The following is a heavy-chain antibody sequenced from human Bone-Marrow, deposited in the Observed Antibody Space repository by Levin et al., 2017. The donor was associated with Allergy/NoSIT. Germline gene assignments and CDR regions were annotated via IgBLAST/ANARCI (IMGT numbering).Heavy chain of an antibody. D-gene: IGHD1-20*01. Sequence: SVKVSCKASGGTFSSYAISWVRQAPGQGLEWMGGIIPIFGTANYAQKFQGRVTITADESTSTAYMELSSLRSEDTAVYYCASFYRITGTTRNWFDPWGQGTLVTVSS. CDR2: IIPIFGTA. CDR3: ASFYRITGTTRNWFDP. V-gene: IGHV1-69*13. J-gene: IGHJ5*02. CDR1: GGTFSSYA.